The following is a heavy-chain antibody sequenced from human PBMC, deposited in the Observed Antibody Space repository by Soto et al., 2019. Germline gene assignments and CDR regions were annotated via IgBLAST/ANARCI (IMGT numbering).Heavy chain of an antibody. V-gene: IGHV1-8*01. CDR1: GYTFTSYD. J-gene: IGHJ5*02. D-gene: IGHD2-2*01. Sequence: ASVKVSCKASGYTFTSYDINWVRQATGQGLEWMGWMNPNSGNTGYAQKFQGRVTMTRNTSISTAYMELSSLRSEDTAVYYCARGRVVPAAFKIQSEENWFDPWGQGTLVTVSS. CDR3: ARGRVVPAAFKIQSEENWFDP. CDR2: MNPNSGNT.